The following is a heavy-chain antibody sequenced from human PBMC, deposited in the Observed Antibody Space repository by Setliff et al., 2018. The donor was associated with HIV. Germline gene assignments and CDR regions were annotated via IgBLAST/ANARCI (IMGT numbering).Heavy chain of an antibody. D-gene: IGHD3-22*01. CDR3: ARDGRFDYDSSGYAGPEFDQ. CDR2: ISPQNGNT. CDR1: GYRFTNYG. V-gene: IGHV1-18*01. Sequence: ASVKVSCKASGYRFTNYGISWVRRAPGQGLEWMAWISPQNGNTEFAQKFHHRVSMTADRSSNIAYMELRSLTFEDTAIYYCARDGRFDYDSSGYAGPEFDQWGQGTLVTVSS. J-gene: IGHJ4*02.